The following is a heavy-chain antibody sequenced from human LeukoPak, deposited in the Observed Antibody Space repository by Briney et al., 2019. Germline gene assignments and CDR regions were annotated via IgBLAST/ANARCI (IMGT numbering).Heavy chain of an antibody. CDR1: GFTFSSYG. CDR3: AKGGSQFDY. V-gene: IGHV3-30*18. J-gene: IGHJ4*02. Sequence: GGSLRLSCAASGFTFSSYGMHWVRPAPGKGLEWVAVISYDGSNKYYADSVKGRFTISRDNSKNTLYLQMNSLRAEDTAVYYCAKGGSQFDYWGQGTLVTVSS. D-gene: IGHD1-26*01. CDR2: ISYDGSNK.